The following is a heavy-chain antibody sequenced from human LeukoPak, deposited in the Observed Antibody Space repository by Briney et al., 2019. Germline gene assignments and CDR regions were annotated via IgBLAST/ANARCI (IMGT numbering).Heavy chain of an antibody. V-gene: IGHV3-74*01. Sequence: PGGSLRLSCAASGFTFSSYWMHWVRQAPGKGLVWVSRINSDGSSTSYADSVKGRFTISRDNAKNTLYLQMNSLRAEDTAVYYCAKILGYCSSTSCYDWNYYYYGMDVWGQGTTVTVSS. CDR1: GFTFSSYW. J-gene: IGHJ6*02. CDR3: AKILGYCSSTSCYDWNYYYYGMDV. D-gene: IGHD2-2*01. CDR2: INSDGSST.